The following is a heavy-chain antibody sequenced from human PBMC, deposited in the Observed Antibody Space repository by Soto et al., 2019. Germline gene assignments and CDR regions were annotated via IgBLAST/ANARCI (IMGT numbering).Heavy chain of an antibody. D-gene: IGHD5-18*01. CDR3: AKGSTYSFYFDH. CDR2: IIGNSGTT. CDR1: GFGFSSYD. Sequence: PGGSLRLSCVASGFGFSSYDMSWVRQAPGKGLEWVSFIIGNSGTTYYADSVKGRFTISRDNSKNTLYLQVSRLGAEDTAAYYCAKGSTYSFYFDHWGQGTLVTVSS. V-gene: IGHV3-23*01. J-gene: IGHJ4*01.